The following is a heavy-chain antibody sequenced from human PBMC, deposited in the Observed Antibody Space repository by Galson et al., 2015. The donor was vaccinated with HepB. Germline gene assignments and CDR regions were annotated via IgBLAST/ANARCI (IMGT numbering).Heavy chain of an antibody. CDR1: GFTFNNYA. D-gene: IGHD6-13*01. J-gene: IGHJ2*01. CDR3: AKSGSSSWSDYWYFDL. Sequence: SLRLSCAASASGFTFNNYAISWVRQAPGRGLEWVSTVTASGGSIYYADSVKGRFSISRDHSKNMVSLQMDSLRVEDTAVYYCAKSGSSSWSDYWYFDLWGRGTLVTVSS. V-gene: IGHV3-23*01. CDR2: VTASGGSI.